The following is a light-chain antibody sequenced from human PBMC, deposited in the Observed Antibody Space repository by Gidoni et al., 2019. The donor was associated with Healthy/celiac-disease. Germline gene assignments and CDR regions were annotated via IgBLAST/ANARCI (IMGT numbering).Light chain of an antibody. Sequence: DIQMTQSPSSLSASVGDRVTITCRASQSISSYLNWYQQKPGKAPKLLIYAASSLQSGVPSRFSDSGSWTDFTLTISSLQPEDFATYYCQQTYSTPRLTFGGGTKVEIK. V-gene: IGKV1-39*01. CDR3: QQTYSTPRLT. CDR2: AAS. CDR1: QSISSY. J-gene: IGKJ4*01.